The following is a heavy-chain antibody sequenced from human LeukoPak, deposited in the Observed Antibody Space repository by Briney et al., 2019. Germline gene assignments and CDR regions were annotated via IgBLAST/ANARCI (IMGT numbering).Heavy chain of an antibody. CDR2: ISSSSSYT. Sequence: PGGSLRLSCAASGFTFSSYSMNWVRQAPGKGLEWVSSISSSSSYTYYADSVKGRFTISRDNAKNSLYLQMNSLRAEDTAVYYCARGGTTVLHYFDYWGQGTLVTVSS. J-gene: IGHJ4*02. V-gene: IGHV3-21*01. D-gene: IGHD2-2*01. CDR1: GFTFSSYS. CDR3: ARGGTTVLHYFDY.